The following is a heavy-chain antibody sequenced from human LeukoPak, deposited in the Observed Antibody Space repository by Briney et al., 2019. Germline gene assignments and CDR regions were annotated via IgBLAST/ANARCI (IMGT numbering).Heavy chain of an antibody. J-gene: IGHJ4*02. CDR3: ARLTGVEMATIHFDY. CDR2: IYYSGST. CDR1: GGSISSSSYY. Sequence: PSETLSLTCTVSGGSISSSSYYWGWIRQPPGKGLEWIGSIYYSGSTYYNPSLKSRATISVDTSKNQFSLKLSSVTAAHTAVYYCARLTGVEMATIHFDYWGQGTLVTVSS. V-gene: IGHV4-39*01. D-gene: IGHD5-24*01.